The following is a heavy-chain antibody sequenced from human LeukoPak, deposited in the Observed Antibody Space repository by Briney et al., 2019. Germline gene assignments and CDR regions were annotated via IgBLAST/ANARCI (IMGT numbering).Heavy chain of an antibody. CDR3: ARRPYSGSWYFNNYFYYMDV. J-gene: IGHJ6*03. CDR1: GYTFTSYD. D-gene: IGHD6-13*01. CDR2: MNPNSGNT. Sequence: ASVKVSCKASGYTFTSYDINWVRQATGQGLEWMGWMNPNSGNTGYAQRFQGRVTMTRNTSISTAYMELSSLRSEDTAVYYCARRPYSGSWYFNNYFYYMDVWGKGTTVTVSS. V-gene: IGHV1-8*01.